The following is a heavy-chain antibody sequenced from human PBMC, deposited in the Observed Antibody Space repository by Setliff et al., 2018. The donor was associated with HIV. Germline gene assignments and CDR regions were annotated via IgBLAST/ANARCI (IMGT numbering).Heavy chain of an antibody. J-gene: IGHJ6*02. CDR2: IIPILGIA. Sequence: SVKVSCKASRGTFSSYGFNWVRQAPGQGLEWMGGIIPILGIANYAQKFKGRVTITADKSTSTAYMELSSLRSDDTAVYYCARGGVCTSTSCGGNYYYGMDVWGQGTTVTVSS. CDR3: ARGGVCTSTSCGGNYYYGMDV. V-gene: IGHV1-69*10. D-gene: IGHD2-2*01. CDR1: RGTFSSYG.